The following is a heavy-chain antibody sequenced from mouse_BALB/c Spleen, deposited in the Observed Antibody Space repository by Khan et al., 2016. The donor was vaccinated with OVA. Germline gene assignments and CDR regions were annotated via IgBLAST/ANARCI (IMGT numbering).Heavy chain of an antibody. D-gene: IGHD2-1*01. V-gene: IGHV1-77*01. CDR2: IYPGSGST. J-gene: IGHJ4*01. Sequence: QVQLQQSGPELVKPGASVNMSCKASGYTFTDYVISWVKQRPGQGLEWIGEIYPGSGSTYYNEKFKGKATLTADTSSKTAYMQLSSLTSEDSADNFCAKSYYGKSDALDYWGQGTSVTVSS. CDR3: AKSYYGKSDALDY. CDR1: GYTFTDYV.